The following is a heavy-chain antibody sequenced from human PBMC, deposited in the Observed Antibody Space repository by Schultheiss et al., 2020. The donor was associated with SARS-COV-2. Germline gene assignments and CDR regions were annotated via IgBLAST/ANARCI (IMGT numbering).Heavy chain of an antibody. V-gene: IGHV4-38-2*01. CDR2: INHSGRT. Sequence: SETLSLTCAVSGYSISSGYYWSWIRQPPGKGLEWIGEINHSGRTNYNPSLKSRVTISVDTSKNQFSLKLSSVTAADTAVYYCARALEGGSSWYLGHRAFDIWGQGTMVTVSS. D-gene: IGHD6-13*01. CDR1: GYSISSGYY. J-gene: IGHJ3*02. CDR3: ARALEGGSSWYLGHRAFDI.